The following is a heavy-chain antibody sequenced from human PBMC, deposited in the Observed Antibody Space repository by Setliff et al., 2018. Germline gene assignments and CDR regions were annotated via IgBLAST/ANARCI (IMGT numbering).Heavy chain of an antibody. CDR3: ARDRRGGYGARNWFDP. V-gene: IGHV4-31*03. D-gene: IGHD3-16*01. J-gene: IGHJ5*02. CDR2: IYYSGST. Sequence: TLSLTCSVSGDSIGRGGYYWSWIRQQPGKGLEWIASIYYSGSTYYNPSLKSRLRVSMDSSKNQFYLDLSSVTAADTAVYYCARDRRGGYGARNWFDPWGQGTLVTVSS. CDR1: GDSIGRGGYY.